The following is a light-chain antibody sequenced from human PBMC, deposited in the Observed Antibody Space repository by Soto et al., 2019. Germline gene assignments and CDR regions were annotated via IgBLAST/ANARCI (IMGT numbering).Light chain of an antibody. CDR2: SAS. CDR1: QGISTY. V-gene: IGKV1-16*01. CDR3: QQYYRYPWM. Sequence: DIQMTQSPSSLSASVGDRVTITCRASQGISTYLGWYQQKPGKVPKSLIYSASNLQSGVPSRFSASGSGTEFTLTITDMQPDDFATYYCQQYYRYPWMFGQRTKVDIK. J-gene: IGKJ1*01.